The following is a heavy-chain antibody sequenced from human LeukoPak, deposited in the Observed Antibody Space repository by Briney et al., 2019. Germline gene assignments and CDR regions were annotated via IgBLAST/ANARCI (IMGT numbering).Heavy chain of an antibody. D-gene: IGHD3-22*01. CDR1: GFTFSSYA. CDR2: ISYDGSNK. Sequence: AGGSLRLSCAASGFTFSSYAMHWVRQAPGKGLEWVAVISYDGSNKYYADSVKGRFTISRDNSKNTLYLQMNSLRAEDTAVYYCARDFDDSSGTTDDYWGQGTLVTVSS. J-gene: IGHJ4*02. V-gene: IGHV3-30*04. CDR3: ARDFDDSSGTTDDY.